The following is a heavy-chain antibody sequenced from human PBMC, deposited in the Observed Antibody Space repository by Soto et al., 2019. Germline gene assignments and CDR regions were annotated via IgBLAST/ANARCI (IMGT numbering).Heavy chain of an antibody. CDR2: IYTGGST. V-gene: IGHV4-4*07. CDR3: ARASVGPPGGGSWTMPFDI. J-gene: IGHJ4*02. D-gene: IGHD2-15*01. CDR1: GGSISSYY. Sequence: SETLSLTCTVSGGSISSYYCSWIRQPAGKGLEWIGRIYTGGSTNYSPSLKSRVTMSVDTSKNQFSLRLTSVTAADTAVYYCARASVGPPGGGSWTMPFDIWGRGTLVTAPQ.